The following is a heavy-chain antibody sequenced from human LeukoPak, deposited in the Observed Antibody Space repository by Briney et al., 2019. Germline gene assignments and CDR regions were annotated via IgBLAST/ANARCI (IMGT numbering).Heavy chain of an antibody. CDR1: GYTFTSYY. CDR3: AKGDIDY. V-gene: IGHV1-46*01. Sequence: ASVKVSCKASGYTFTSYYMHWVRQAPGPGLEWMGVINPRDGSTTYAQNFQGRVTMTRDTSTSTVYMELSSLRSEDTAVYYCAKGDIDYWGQGTLVTVSS. D-gene: IGHD2-15*01. J-gene: IGHJ4*02. CDR2: INPRDGST.